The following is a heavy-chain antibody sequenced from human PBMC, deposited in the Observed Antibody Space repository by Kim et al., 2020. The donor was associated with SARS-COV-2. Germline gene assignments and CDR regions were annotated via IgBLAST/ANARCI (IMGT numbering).Heavy chain of an antibody. D-gene: IGHD2-2*01. Sequence: GGSLRLSCAASGFTFSDYYMSWIRQAPGKGLEWVSYISSSGSTIYYADSVKGRFTISRDNAKNSLYLQMNSLRAEDTAEYYCATGPTCSSTSCYNYYYYMDVWGKGTTVTVSS. CDR3: ATGPTCSSTSCYNYYYYMDV. V-gene: IGHV3-11*01. J-gene: IGHJ6*03. CDR1: GFTFSDYY. CDR2: ISSSGSTI.